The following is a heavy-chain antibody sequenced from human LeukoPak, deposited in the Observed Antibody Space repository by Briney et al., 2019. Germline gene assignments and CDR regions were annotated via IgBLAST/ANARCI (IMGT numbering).Heavy chain of an antibody. CDR2: IYRGGST. V-gene: IGHV3-53*03. J-gene: IGHJ3*02. D-gene: IGHD1-1*01. CDR3: ARARDNADFDI. Sequence: PGGSLRLSCAVSGFTVNSNYMSWIRQPPGKGLEWVSVIYRGGSTYYGDSVKGRFSISRDTSKNTLYLQMNSLRAEDTAVYYCARARDNADFDIWGQGTMVIVSS. CDR1: GFTVNSNY.